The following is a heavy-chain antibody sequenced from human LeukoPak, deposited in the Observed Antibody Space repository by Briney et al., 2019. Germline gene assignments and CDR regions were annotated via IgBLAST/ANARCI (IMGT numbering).Heavy chain of an antibody. CDR3: ARVATPRYCSTTSCYWKGRFDP. D-gene: IGHD2-2*01. Sequence: ASVKVSCKASGGTFSSYAISWVRQAPGQGLEWMGGIIPIFGTANYAQKFQGRVTITADESTSTAYKELSSLRSEDTAVYYCARVATPRYCSTTSCYWKGRFDPWGQGTLVTVSS. J-gene: IGHJ5*02. V-gene: IGHV1-69*13. CDR1: GGTFSSYA. CDR2: IIPIFGTA.